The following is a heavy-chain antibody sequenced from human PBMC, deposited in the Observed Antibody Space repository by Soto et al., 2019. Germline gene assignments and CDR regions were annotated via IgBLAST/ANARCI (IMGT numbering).Heavy chain of an antibody. D-gene: IGHD2-2*01. CDR1: GYSFTSYW. Sequence: LGESLKNSCKGSGYSFTSYWTTWVRQMPGKGLEWMGRIDPSDSYPNYSPSFQGHVTISVDKSISTAYLQWSSLKASDTAIYYCARLTSNSLIHYWGQGTLVTVSS. CDR2: IDPSDSYP. V-gene: IGHV5-10-1*01. J-gene: IGHJ4*02. CDR3: ARLTSNSLIHY.